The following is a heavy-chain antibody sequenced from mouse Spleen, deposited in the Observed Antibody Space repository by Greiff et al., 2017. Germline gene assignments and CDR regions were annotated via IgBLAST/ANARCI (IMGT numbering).Heavy chain of an antibody. Sequence: VQLQQPGAELVRPGSSVKLSCKASGYTFTSYWMHWVKQRPIQGLEWIGNIDPSDSETHYNQKFKDKATLTVDKSSSTAYMQLSSLTSEDSAVYYCARRELGRGYFDYWGQGTTLTVSS. J-gene: IGHJ2*01. CDR1: GYTFTSYW. V-gene: IGHV1-52*01. CDR2: IDPSDSET. CDR3: ARRELGRGYFDY. D-gene: IGHD4-1*01.